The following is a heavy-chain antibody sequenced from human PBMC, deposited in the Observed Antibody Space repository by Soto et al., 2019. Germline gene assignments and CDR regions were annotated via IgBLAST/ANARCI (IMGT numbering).Heavy chain of an antibody. CDR2: IYYSGST. J-gene: IGHJ6*02. CDR1: GGSISSYY. D-gene: IGHD4-17*01. V-gene: IGHV4-59*01. CDR3: ARLSGDYEFYSYGMDV. Sequence: PSETLSLTCTVSGGSISSYYWSWIRQPPGKGLEWIGYIYYSGSTNYNPSLKSRVTISVDTSKNQLSMKLSSVTAADTAVYYCARLSGDYEFYSYGMDVWGQGTTVTVSS.